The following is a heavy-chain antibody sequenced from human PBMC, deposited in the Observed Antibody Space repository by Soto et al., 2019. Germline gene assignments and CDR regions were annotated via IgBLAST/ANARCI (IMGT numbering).Heavy chain of an antibody. CDR3: AREGGDFWSRQLDY. CDR2: INNDGSST. J-gene: IGHJ4*02. Sequence: PGGSLRLSCAASGFTFSSYWMHWVRQAPGKGLVWVSRINNDGSSTTYADSVKGRFTISRDNAKNTLYLQMNSLRAEDTAVYYCAREGGDFWSRQLDYWGQGTLVTVSS. CDR1: GFTFSSYW. D-gene: IGHD3-3*01. V-gene: IGHV3-74*01.